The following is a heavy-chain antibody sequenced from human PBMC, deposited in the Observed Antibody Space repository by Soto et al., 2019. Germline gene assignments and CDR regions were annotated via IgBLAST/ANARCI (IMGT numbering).Heavy chain of an antibody. Sequence: SETLSLTCAVYGGSFSGYYWSWIRQPPGKGLEWIGEINHSGSTNYNPSLKSRVTISVDTSKNQFSLKLSSVTAADTAVYYCARGEQQLVRRYYYYYYGMDVWGQGTTVTVS. CDR1: GGSFSGYY. CDR3: ARGEQQLVRRYYYYYYGMDV. D-gene: IGHD6-13*01. J-gene: IGHJ6*02. CDR2: INHSGST. V-gene: IGHV4-34*01.